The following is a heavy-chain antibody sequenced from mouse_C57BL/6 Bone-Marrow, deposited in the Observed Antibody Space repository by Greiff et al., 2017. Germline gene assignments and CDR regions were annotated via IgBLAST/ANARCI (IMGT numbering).Heavy chain of an antibody. Sequence: QVPLQQPGAELVKPGASVKLSCKASGYTFTSYWMHWVKQRPGPGLEWIGMIHPNSGSTNYNEKFKSKATLTVDKSSSTAYMQLSSLTSEDSAVYYCADSNYYAMDYWGQGASVTVSS. CDR3: ADSNYYAMDY. J-gene: IGHJ4*01. CDR2: IHPNSGST. D-gene: IGHD2-5*01. V-gene: IGHV1-64*01. CDR1: GYTFTSYW.